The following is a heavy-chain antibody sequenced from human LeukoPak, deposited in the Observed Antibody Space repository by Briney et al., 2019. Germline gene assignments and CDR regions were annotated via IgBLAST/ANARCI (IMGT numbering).Heavy chain of an antibody. CDR1: GGTFSSYA. CDR2: IIPIFGTA. V-gene: IGHV1-69*05. Sequence: GASVKVSCKASGGTFSSYAISWVRQAPGQGLEWMGGIIPIFGTANYAQKFQGRVTITTDESTSTAYMELSSLRSEDTAVYYCARSAQVYSSSWYMELVGSYYYYYMDVWGKGTTVTVSS. J-gene: IGHJ6*03. D-gene: IGHD6-13*01. CDR3: ARSAQVYSSSWYMELVGSYYYYYMDV.